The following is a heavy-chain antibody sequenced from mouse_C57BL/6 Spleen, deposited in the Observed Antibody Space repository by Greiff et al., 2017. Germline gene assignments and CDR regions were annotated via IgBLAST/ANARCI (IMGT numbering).Heavy chain of an antibody. CDR2: IHPNSGST. V-gene: IGHV1-64*01. D-gene: IGHD2-4*01. CDR3: ARRESYYDSFAY. CDR1: GYTFTSYW. J-gene: IGHJ3*01. Sequence: QVQLQQPGAELVKPGASVKLSCKASGYTFTSYWMHWVKQRPGQGLEWIGMIHPNSGSTNYNEKFKSKATLTVDKSSSTAYMQLSSLTSEDSAVYYCARRESYYDSFAYWGQGTLVTVSA.